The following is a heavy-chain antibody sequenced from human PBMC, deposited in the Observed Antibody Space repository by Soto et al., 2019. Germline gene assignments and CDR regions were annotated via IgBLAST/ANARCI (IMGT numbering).Heavy chain of an antibody. V-gene: IGHV4-39*01. CDR1: GGSISSSGYY. CDR3: AVPAASVAGASGTYYYYGMDV. D-gene: IGHD6-19*01. CDR2: IYYGGSP. J-gene: IGHJ6*02. Sequence: PSETLSLTCTVSGGSISSSGYYSGWVRQPPVTGRKTRGYIYYGGSPYYNPSLKSRVTISVDTSKNQFSLNLSSVTAADTAVYYCAVPAASVAGASGTYYYYGMDVWGQGTTVTVSS.